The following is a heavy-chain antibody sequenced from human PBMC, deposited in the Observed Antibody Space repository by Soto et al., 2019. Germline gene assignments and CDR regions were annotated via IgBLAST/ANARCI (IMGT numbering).Heavy chain of an antibody. CDR1: RGSFNNYD. J-gene: IGHJ5*02. V-gene: IGHV4-34*01. Sequence: SETLSLTCEVSRGSFNNYDCSWIRQPPGKGLEWIGEINHTGSPNYNPSLKSRVTISVDASKKQFSLRLRAVTAADTAVYYCASQVGVTSNCVGVAWGQGTPVTVSS. D-gene: IGHD6-13*01. CDR2: INHTGSP. CDR3: ASQVGVTSNCVGVA.